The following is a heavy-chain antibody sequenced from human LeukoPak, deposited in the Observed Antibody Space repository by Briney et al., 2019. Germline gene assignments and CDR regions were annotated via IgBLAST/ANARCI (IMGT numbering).Heavy chain of an antibody. CDR1: GGSISSYY. CDR3: ARGPPYDSSGYYYYYYYMDV. Sequence: SETLSLTCTVSGGSISSYYWSWIRQPAGKGLEWIGRIYTSGSTNYNPSLKSRVTISVDTSKNQFSLKLSSVTAADTAVYYCARGPPYDSSGYYYYYYYMDVWGKGTTVTVSS. V-gene: IGHV4-4*07. CDR2: IYTSGST. J-gene: IGHJ6*03. D-gene: IGHD3-22*01.